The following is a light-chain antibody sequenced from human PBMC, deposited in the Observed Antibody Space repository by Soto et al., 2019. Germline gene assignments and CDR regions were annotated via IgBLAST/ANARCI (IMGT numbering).Light chain of an antibody. J-gene: IGKJ3*01. V-gene: IGKV3-15*01. Sequence: EIVMTQSPATLSVSPGERATLSCRASQSVRSSFLAWYQQKPGQAPSLLIYGASTRATGIPARFSGSGSGTEFTLTINSLQSEDFAVYYCQQRSNWPRFTFGPGTKVDIK. CDR2: GAS. CDR1: QSVRSSF. CDR3: QQRSNWPRFT.